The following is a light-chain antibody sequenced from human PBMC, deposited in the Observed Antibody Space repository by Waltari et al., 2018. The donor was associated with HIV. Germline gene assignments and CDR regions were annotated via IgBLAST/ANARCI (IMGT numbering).Light chain of an antibody. J-gene: IGKJ1*01. V-gene: IGKV1-5*03. CDR3: HQYSNYLGS. Sequence: DIHMTQSPPTLTASIGDRVNITCRASQTVGDWLAWYQQKPGEAPTPLIYRATTVENGVPSRFSGSASGTDFTLAIDSLHPDDFATYYCHQYSNYLGSFGQGTRVQLK. CDR2: RAT. CDR1: QTVGDW.